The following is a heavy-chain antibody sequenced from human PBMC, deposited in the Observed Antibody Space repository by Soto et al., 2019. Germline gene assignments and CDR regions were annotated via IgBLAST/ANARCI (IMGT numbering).Heavy chain of an antibody. CDR2: IVVGSGNT. Sequence: SVKVSCKASGFTFTSSAMQWVRQARGQRLEWIGWIVVGSGNTNYAQKFQERVTITRDMSTSTAYMELSSLRSEDTAVYYCAAVGEYGDVFDYWGQGTLVTVSS. CDR1: GFTFTSSA. J-gene: IGHJ4*02. D-gene: IGHD4-17*01. V-gene: IGHV1-58*02. CDR3: AAVGEYGDVFDY.